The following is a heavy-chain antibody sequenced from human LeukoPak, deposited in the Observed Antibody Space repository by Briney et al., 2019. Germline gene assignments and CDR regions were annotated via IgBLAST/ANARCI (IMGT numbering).Heavy chain of an antibody. J-gene: IGHJ4*02. Sequence: GGSLRLSCAASGFTFSSYGMHWVRQAPGKRLEWVAVISYDGSNKYYADSVKGRFTISRDNSKNTLYLQMNSLRAEDTAVYYCATPRRTSSSWYYPSLDYWGQGTLVTVSS. CDR3: ATPRRTSSSWYYPSLDY. D-gene: IGHD6-13*01. V-gene: IGHV3-30*03. CDR1: GFTFSSYG. CDR2: ISYDGSNK.